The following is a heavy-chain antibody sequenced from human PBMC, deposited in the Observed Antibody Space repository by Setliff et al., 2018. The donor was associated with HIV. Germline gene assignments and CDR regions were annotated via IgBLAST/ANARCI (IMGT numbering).Heavy chain of an antibody. D-gene: IGHD1-26*01. CDR2: IRSKTHGGTT. Sequence: SLRLSCRASGFTFGDYAMSWVRQVPGKGLEWVGFIRSKTHGGTTEYAASVKGRLTISRDDSKTVAYLQMNSLKTEDTAVYYCTTGVSGSYYAFDIWGQGTMVTVSS. V-gene: IGHV3-49*04. CDR3: TTGVSGSYYAFDI. CDR1: GFTFGDYA. J-gene: IGHJ3*02.